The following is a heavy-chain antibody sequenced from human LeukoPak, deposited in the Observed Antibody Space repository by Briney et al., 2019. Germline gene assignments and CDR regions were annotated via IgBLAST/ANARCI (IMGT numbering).Heavy chain of an antibody. Sequence: GASVKVSCEASGYTFTSFDINWVRQASGQGLEWMGGMNPSSGNTDYAQKFQGRVTMTRNTSKSTAYMELSSLRSEDTAVYYCALLFRGRIAVAGNHWGQGTLVTVSS. J-gene: IGHJ5*02. CDR3: ALLFRGRIAVAGNH. D-gene: IGHD6-19*01. V-gene: IGHV1-8*01. CDR2: MNPSSGNT. CDR1: GYTFTSFD.